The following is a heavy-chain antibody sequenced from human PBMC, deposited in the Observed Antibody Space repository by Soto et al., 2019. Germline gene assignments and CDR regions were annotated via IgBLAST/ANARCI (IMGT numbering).Heavy chain of an antibody. J-gene: IGHJ4*02. D-gene: IGHD4-17*01. V-gene: IGHV1-69*01. CDR1: GGTFSSYA. Sequence: QVQLVQSGAEVKKPGSSVKVSCKASGGTFSSYAISWVRQAPGQGLEWMGGIIPIFGTANYAQKFQGRVTITADESTSTACMEMSSLRSEDTAVYYCARWVLGSYGGKEYYFDYWGQGTLVTVSS. CDR3: ARWVLGSYGGKEYYFDY. CDR2: IIPIFGTA.